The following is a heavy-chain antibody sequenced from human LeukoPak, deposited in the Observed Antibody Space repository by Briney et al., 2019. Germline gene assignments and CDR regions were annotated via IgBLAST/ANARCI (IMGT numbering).Heavy chain of an antibody. V-gene: IGHV3-20*04. Sequence: PGGSLRLSCAASGFNFFDYGMNWVRHAPGKGLEWVSDITWNGGAAGYADSVKGRFTISRDNAKNSLYLQMNSLRAEDTALYYCARVMSCGGSSYSLDYWGQGTLVTVSS. J-gene: IGHJ4*02. CDR1: GFNFFDYG. CDR2: ITWNGGAA. D-gene: IGHD2-15*01. CDR3: ARVMSCGGSSYSLDY.